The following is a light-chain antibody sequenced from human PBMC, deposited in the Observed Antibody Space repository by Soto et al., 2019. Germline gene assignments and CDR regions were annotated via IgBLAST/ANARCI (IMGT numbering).Light chain of an antibody. CDR1: QSVSSSY. CDR2: GAS. Sequence: EIVLTQSPGTLSLSPGERATLSCRASQSVSSSYLAWYQQKPGQAPRLLIYGASSRATGIPDRFSGSGSGTDFNLTISRLEPEDFAVYYCQLYGSSPRTFGQGTKVEIK. J-gene: IGKJ1*01. CDR3: QLYGSSPRT. V-gene: IGKV3-20*01.